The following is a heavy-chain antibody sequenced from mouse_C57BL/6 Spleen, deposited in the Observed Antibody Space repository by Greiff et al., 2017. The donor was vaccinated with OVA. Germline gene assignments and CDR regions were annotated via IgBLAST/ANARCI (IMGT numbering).Heavy chain of an antibody. Sequence: QVQLQQPGAELVMPGASVKLSCKASGYTFTSYWMHWVKQRPGQGLEWIGEIDPSDSYTNYNQKFKGKSTLTVDKSSSTAYMQLSSLTSEDSAVYYCARGDYGSSYYFDYWGQGTTRTVSS. V-gene: IGHV1-69*01. J-gene: IGHJ2*01. CDR3: ARGDYGSSYYFDY. D-gene: IGHD1-1*01. CDR1: GYTFTSYW. CDR2: IDPSDSYT.